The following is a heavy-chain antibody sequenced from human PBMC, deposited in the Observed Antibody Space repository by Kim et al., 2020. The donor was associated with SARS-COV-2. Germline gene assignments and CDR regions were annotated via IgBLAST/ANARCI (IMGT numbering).Heavy chain of an antibody. Sequence: SETLSLTCTVSGGSMRSSSYYWGWIRQTTGKGLEWIGNIYYNGSTYSNPSLTSRVSVSLDTSRNQLSLKLISVTVADTTAYYCARRPWEFWF. CDR1: GGSMRSSSYY. V-gene: IGHV4-39*01. CDR2: IYYNGST. D-gene: IGHD1-26*01. CDR3: ARRPWEFWF. J-gene: IGHJ5*01.